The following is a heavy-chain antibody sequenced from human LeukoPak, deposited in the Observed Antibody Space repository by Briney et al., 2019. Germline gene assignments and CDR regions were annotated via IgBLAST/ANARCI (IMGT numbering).Heavy chain of an antibody. D-gene: IGHD3-10*01. CDR2: IYYSGST. CDR1: GGSISSSSHY. CDR3: ARDPALYYYGSGTPS. Sequence: PSETLSLTCTVSGGSISSSSHYWGWIRQPPTKGLEWIGSIYYSGSTYYNPSLKSRVTMSVDTSKNQFSLKLSSVTAADTAVYYCARDPALYYYGSGTPSWGQGTLVTVSS. J-gene: IGHJ5*02. V-gene: IGHV4-39*07.